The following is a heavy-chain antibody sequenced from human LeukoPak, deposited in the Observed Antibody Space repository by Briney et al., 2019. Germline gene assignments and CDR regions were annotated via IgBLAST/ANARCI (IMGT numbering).Heavy chain of an antibody. Sequence: ASVKVSCKASRGTFSSYGISWVRQAPGQGLEWMGGVIAIFGRVKYGQKFQGRATITPDESTSTAYMELSSLTSEDTGVYYCARGELGDSSGFSFFDYWGQGTLVTVSS. J-gene: IGHJ4*02. CDR1: RGTFSSYG. D-gene: IGHD3-22*01. CDR2: VIAIFGRV. V-gene: IGHV1-69*13. CDR3: ARGELGDSSGFSFFDY.